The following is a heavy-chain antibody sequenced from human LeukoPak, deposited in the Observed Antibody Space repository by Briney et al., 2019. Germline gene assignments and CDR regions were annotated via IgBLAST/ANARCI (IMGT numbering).Heavy chain of an antibody. CDR1: GFTFSTYN. V-gene: IGHV3-48*01. Sequence: GESLRLSCEASGFTFSTYNMNWVRQAPGKGLEWVSFISSSSGTIDYADSVKGRFTVSRDNAKNSLYLQMNSLRAEDTAVYYCASRDSSGYHYPDYWGQGTLVTVSS. CDR2: ISSSSGTI. J-gene: IGHJ4*02. CDR3: ASRDSSGYHYPDY. D-gene: IGHD3-22*01.